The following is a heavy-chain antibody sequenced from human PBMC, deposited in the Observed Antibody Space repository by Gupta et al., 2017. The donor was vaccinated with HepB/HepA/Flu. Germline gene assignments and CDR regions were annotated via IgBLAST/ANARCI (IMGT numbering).Heavy chain of an antibody. V-gene: IGHV3-7*01. CDR3: ARDRWQWLMEY. J-gene: IGHJ4*02. CDR1: GFTFSSYW. Sequence: EVQLVQSGGGLVQPGGSLRLSCAASGFTFSSYWMTWVRQAPGKGLAWLANIKEDGSEKYHVDSVKGRFTISRDNAKNSMYLHMSALRAEDTAVYYCARDRWQWLMEYWGQGTLVTVSS. D-gene: IGHD6-19*01. CDR2: IKEDGSEK.